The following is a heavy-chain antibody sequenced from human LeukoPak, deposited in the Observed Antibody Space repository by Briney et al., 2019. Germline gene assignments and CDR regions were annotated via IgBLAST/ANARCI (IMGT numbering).Heavy chain of an antibody. CDR3: ARDDGGEYSSGLSSFDY. V-gene: IGHV1-18*01. Sequence: ASVKVSCKPSGYTFTTYGITWVRQAPGQGLEWMGWISAYNGNTNYAQKLQGRVTMTTDTSTSTAYMELRSLRSDDTAVYYCARDDGGEYSSGLSSFDYWGQGTLVTVSS. CDR2: ISAYNGNT. CDR1: GYTFTTYG. J-gene: IGHJ4*02. D-gene: IGHD6-19*01.